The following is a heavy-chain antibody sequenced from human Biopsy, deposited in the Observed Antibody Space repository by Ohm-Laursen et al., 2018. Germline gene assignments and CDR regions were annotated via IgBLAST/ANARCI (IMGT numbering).Heavy chain of an antibody. CDR3: ATDADGYYTEFDF. D-gene: IGHD5-24*01. J-gene: IGHJ4*02. Sequence: SVKVSCKASGGIFSRYVMSWVRQAPGQGLEWMGRIIPLLGITNYAERFQGRVALTADKSTGTAYMELNRLISDDTAVYYCATDADGYYTEFDFWGQGTLITVSS. V-gene: IGHV1-69*04. CDR1: GGIFSRYV. CDR2: IIPLLGIT.